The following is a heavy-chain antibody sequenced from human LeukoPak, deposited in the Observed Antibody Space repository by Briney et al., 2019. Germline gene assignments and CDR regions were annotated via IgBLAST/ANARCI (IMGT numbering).Heavy chain of an antibody. J-gene: IGHJ3*02. CDR1: GYTLTQLS. V-gene: IGHV1-24*01. CDR3: ATDDAFDI. CDR2: FDPEDGET. Sequence: GASVTVSCKVSGYTLTQLSMHGVRQAPGKGLEWMGGFDPEDGETIYAQKFQGRVTMTEDTSTDTAYMELSSLRSEDTDVYYRATDDAFDIWGQGTMVTVSS.